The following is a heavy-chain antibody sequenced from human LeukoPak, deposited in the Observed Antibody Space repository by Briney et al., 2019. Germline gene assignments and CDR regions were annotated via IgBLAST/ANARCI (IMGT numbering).Heavy chain of an antibody. D-gene: IGHD3-16*01. CDR3: ARYYDRTGFDY. CDR2: IYYSGST. CDR1: NGSVRSYY. J-gene: IGHJ4*02. V-gene: IGHV4-59*08. Sequence: SESLSLTCTVSNGSVRSYYWSWVRQSPGKGLEWIGYIYYSGSTNYNPSLKSRVTISIHTSRNQFSLMLSSVTAADTAMYYCARYYDRTGFDYWGQGTLVTVSS.